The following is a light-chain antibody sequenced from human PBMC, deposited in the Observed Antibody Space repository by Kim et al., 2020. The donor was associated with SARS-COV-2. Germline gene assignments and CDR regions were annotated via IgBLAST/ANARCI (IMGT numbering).Light chain of an antibody. CDR1: SSNIGAGYD. CDR2: GNS. V-gene: IGLV1-40*01. CDR3: QSYDSSLRVRV. J-gene: IGLJ3*02. Sequence: QSVLTQPPSVSGAPGQRVTISCTGSSSNIGAGYDVHWYQQLPGTAPKLLIYGNSNRPSGVPDRLSGSTSGTSASLAITGLQAEDEADYYCQSYDSSLRVRVFGGGTQLTVL.